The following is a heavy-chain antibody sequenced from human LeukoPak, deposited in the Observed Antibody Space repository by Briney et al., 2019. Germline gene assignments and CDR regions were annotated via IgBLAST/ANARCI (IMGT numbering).Heavy chain of an antibody. CDR3: ARAGYSSRWGTLDS. CDR1: GGSISSGSYY. Sequence: PSETLSLTCTVSGGSISSGSYYWSWIRQPAGKGLEWIGRIYTSGSTNYNPSLKSRVTISVDTSKNQFSLKLSSVTAADTAVYYCARAGYSSRWGTLDSWGQGTLVTVSS. J-gene: IGHJ4*02. V-gene: IGHV4-61*02. D-gene: IGHD6-13*01. CDR2: IYTSGST.